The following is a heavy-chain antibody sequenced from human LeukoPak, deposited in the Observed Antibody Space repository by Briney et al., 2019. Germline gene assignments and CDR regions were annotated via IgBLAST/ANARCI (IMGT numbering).Heavy chain of an antibody. V-gene: IGHV4-59*01. CDR3: ARVPTTMTTRVHFDY. J-gene: IGHJ4*02. CDR2: IHYTGST. CDR1: GGSIRSYY. D-gene: IGHD4-17*01. Sequence: SETLSLTCTVSGGSIRSYYWSWIRQPPGKGLEWIGYIHYTGSTKYNPSLKSRVIISQDTPNNQFSLTVNSVTAADTAVYYCARVPTTMTTRVHFDYWGRGTLVTVSS.